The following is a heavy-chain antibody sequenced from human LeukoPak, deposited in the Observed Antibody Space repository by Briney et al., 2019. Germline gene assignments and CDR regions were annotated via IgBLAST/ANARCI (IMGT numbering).Heavy chain of an antibody. CDR2: IGTAGDS. CDR1: GFTFSSYS. J-gene: IGHJ5*02. V-gene: IGHV3-13*01. CDR3: ARGGDEGFDP. Sequence: GGSLRLSCAASGFTFSSYSMNWVRQPAGKGLEWVSGIGTAGDSYYAGSVKGRFTISRENAKNPLYLQMNSLRAGDTAVYYCARGGDEGFDPWGQGTLVTVSS. D-gene: IGHD3-10*01.